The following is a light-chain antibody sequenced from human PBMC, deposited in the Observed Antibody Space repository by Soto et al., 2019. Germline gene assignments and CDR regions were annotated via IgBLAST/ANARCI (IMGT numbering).Light chain of an antibody. CDR2: GAS. Sequence: EIVLTQSPDTLSLSPGERATLSSRASQSVSSTYLAWYQLKPGQAPRLLLHGASSRATGIPDRFSGSGSGTDLTLTINRLEPEDFAVYYCQQFGGSPPITFGQGTRLDIK. CDR1: QSVSSTY. V-gene: IGKV3-20*01. CDR3: QQFGGSPPIT. J-gene: IGKJ5*01.